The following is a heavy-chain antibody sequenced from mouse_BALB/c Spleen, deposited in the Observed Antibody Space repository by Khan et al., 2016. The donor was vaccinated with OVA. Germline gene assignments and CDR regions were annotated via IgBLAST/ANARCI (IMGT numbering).Heavy chain of an antibody. Sequence: EVQLQESGPGLVKPSQSLSLTCTVTGYSITSDYAWNWIRQFPGNKLEWMGFISYSGNTKYNPSLKSRFSITRDTSKNQFFLQLNSVTTEDTATYYCARGNYYGYYFDYWGQGTPLTVSS. CDR2: ISYSGNT. J-gene: IGHJ2*01. CDR1: GYSITSDYA. V-gene: IGHV3-2*02. D-gene: IGHD1-1*01. CDR3: ARGNYYGYYFDY.